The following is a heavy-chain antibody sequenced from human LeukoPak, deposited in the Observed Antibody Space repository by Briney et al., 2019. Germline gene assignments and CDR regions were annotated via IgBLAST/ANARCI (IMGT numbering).Heavy chain of an antibody. Sequence: ASVKVSCKPSGHIFTTHYIHWMRQAPGQRLEWLGRVNTDNTKSEYSQKFQGRVIITRDTSASTAYMEMSGLRSEDMAMYYCAMSVEMAAIPSFDYWGQGTLVTVSS. CDR2: VNTDNTKS. V-gene: IGHV1-3*04. D-gene: IGHD5-24*01. CDR1: GHIFTTHY. CDR3: AMSVEMAAIPSFDY. J-gene: IGHJ4*02.